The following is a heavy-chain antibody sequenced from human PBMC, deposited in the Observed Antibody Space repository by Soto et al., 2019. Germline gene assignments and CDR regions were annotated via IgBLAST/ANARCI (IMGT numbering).Heavy chain of an antibody. D-gene: IGHD6-19*01. CDR1: GGSIDNSTYY. CDR2: VYYSGSS. Sequence: SETLSLTCAVSGGSIDNSTYYWGWIRQPPGKGLEWIGSVYYSGSSYYSPSLKSRVTMSVDSSKNHFSLILDSVTAADTAVYYCVSINAGGWYYFDYWGQGILVTVS. V-gene: IGHV4-39*02. J-gene: IGHJ4*02. CDR3: VSINAGGWYYFDY.